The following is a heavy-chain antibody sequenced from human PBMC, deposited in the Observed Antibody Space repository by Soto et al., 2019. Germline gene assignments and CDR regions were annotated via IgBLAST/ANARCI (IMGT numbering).Heavy chain of an antibody. Sequence: PGGSLRLSCAASGFILSSYALSWVRQAPGKGLEWVSSISSSSSYIYYADSVKGRFTISRDNAKNSLYLQMNSLRAEDTAVYYCARDYSDLAYCGGDCSPFYYYYGMDVWGQGTTVTVSS. J-gene: IGHJ6*02. V-gene: IGHV3-21*01. CDR3: ARDYSDLAYCGGDCSPFYYYYGMDV. CDR2: ISSSSSYI. D-gene: IGHD2-21*02. CDR1: GFILSSYA.